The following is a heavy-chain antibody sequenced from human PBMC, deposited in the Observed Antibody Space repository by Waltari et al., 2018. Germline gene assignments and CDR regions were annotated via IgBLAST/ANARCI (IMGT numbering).Heavy chain of an antibody. D-gene: IGHD1-26*01. Sequence: QVQLVQSGAEVKKPGASVKVSCKASGYTFTGYYMHWVRQAPGQGLEWMGLINPTRGVTNYAQKFQGRVTMTTDTSISTAYMELSRLRSNDTAVYYCARDVGSHYADYWVQGTLVTVSS. CDR3: ARDVGSHYADY. CDR1: GYTFTGYY. CDR2: INPTRGVT. V-gene: IGHV1-2*06. J-gene: IGHJ4*02.